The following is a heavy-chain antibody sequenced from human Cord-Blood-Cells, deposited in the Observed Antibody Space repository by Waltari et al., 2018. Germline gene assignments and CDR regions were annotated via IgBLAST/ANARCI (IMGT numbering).Heavy chain of an antibody. V-gene: IGHV4-34*01. CDR1: GGSFSGYY. D-gene: IGHD5-12*01. CDR3: ARGSRLRPYFDY. J-gene: IGHJ4*02. Sequence: QVQLQQWGAGLLKPSETLSLTCAVYGGSFSGYYWSWIRQPPGKGPEWIGEINHSGSTNYNPSLKSRVTISVDTSKNQFSLKLSSVTAADTAVYYCARGSRLRPYFDYWGQGTLVTVSS. CDR2: INHSGST.